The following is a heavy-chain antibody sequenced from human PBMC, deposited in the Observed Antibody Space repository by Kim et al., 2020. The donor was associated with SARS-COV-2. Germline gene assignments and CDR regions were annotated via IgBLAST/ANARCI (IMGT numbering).Heavy chain of an antibody. CDR3: ARGPRLDY. V-gene: IGHV4-34*01. D-gene: IGHD3-16*01. J-gene: IGHJ4*02. CDR2: SGST. Sequence: SGSTNYNPSLKRRVTISVDTSKNQCSLKLSSVTAADTAVYYCARGPRLDYWGQGTLVTVSS.